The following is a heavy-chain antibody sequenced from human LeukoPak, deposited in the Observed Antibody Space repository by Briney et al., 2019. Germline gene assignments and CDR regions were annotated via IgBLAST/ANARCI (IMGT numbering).Heavy chain of an antibody. CDR2: IAPYNGNT. CDR3: ARGGTFYRRTLLNYFDY. CDR1: GCTFTSYG. D-gene: IGHD1-14*01. V-gene: IGHV1-18*01. J-gene: IGHJ4*02. Sequence: GSSVHVSCKASGCTFTSYGISWVRPAPGRGLEWVGWIAPYNGNTKYAQNVQGRVTLTTDTTTSTAYMELTSLKSEDTAVYYCARGGTFYRRTLLNYFDYWGQGSLVTVSS.